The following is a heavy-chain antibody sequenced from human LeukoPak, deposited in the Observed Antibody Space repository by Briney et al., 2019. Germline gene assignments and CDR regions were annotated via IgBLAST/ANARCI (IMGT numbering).Heavy chain of an antibody. CDR3: ARDRYGDFKADY. CDR1: GFTFSDYY. D-gene: IGHD4-17*01. V-gene: IGHV3-11*01. CDR2: ISSSGSTI. Sequence: GSLRLSCAASGFTFSDYYMSWIRQAPGKGLEWVSYISSSGSTIYYADSVKGRFTISRDNAKNSLCLQMNSLRAEDTAVYYCARDRYGDFKADYWGQGALVTVSS. J-gene: IGHJ4*02.